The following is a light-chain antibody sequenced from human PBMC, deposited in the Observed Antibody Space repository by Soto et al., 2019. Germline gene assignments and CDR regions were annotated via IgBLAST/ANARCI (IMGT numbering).Light chain of an antibody. Sequence: QSALTQPASVSGSPGQSITISCTGISSDVGGYNYVSWYQQLPGKAPKLMIYDVSNRPSGVSNRFSGSKSGNTASLTISGLQAEDEADYYCSSYTSSSTLAVIFGGGTKLTVL. V-gene: IGLV2-14*01. CDR2: DVS. J-gene: IGLJ2*01. CDR3: SSYTSSSTLAVI. CDR1: SSDVGGYNY.